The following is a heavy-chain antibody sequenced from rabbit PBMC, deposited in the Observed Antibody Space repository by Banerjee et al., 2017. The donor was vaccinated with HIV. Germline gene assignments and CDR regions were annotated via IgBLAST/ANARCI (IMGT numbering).Heavy chain of an antibody. J-gene: IGHJ6*01. CDR1: GFDFSSYW. D-gene: IGHD8-1*01. CDR2: IYNGDGST. CDR3: ASDYGANDYYTFGL. V-gene: IGHV1S45*01. Sequence: QEQLEESGGDLVKPEGSLTLTCTASGFDFSSYWMWWVRQAPGKGLEWLACIYNGDGSTYYATWAKGRFTISKTSSTTVTLQMTSLTAADTATYFCASDYGANDYYTFGLWGPGTLVTVS.